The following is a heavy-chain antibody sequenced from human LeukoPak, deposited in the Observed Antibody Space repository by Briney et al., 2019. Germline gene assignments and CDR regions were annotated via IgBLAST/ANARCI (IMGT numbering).Heavy chain of an antibody. CDR2: INHSGST. D-gene: IGHD6-19*01. Sequence: SETLSLTCAVYGGPFSGYYWSWIRQPPGKGLEWIGEINHSGSTNYNPSLKSRVTISVDTSKNQFSLKLSSVTAADTAVYYCARGIAVAGRVSFDYWGQGTLVTVSS. CDR3: ARGIAVAGRVSFDY. CDR1: GGPFSGYY. J-gene: IGHJ4*02. V-gene: IGHV4-34*01.